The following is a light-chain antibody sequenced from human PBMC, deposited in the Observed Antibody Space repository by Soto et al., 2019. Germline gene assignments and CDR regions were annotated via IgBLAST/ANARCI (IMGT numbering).Light chain of an antibody. J-gene: IGKJ1*01. CDR1: TSISSW. V-gene: IGKV1-5*03. CDR2: KAS. CDR3: PRLGT. Sequence: DIQMTQSPSTLSASVGDRVTITCRASTSISSWMAWYQQKPGKAPKLLIYKASSVESGVPSRFSGSGSGTEFTLTISSRQPDDFATYYCPRLGTFGQGTKVEIK.